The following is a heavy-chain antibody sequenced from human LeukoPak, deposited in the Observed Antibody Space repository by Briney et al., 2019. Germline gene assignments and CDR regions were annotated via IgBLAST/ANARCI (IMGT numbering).Heavy chain of an antibody. J-gene: IGHJ5*02. CDR3: ARWASGGWFDP. D-gene: IGHD1-26*01. V-gene: IGHV1-46*01. CDR1: GYTFTSYY. Sequence: ASVKVSCKASGYTFTSYYMHWVRQAPGQGLEWMGIINPSGGSTSYAQKFQGRVTMTRDMSTSTVYMELSSLRSEDTAVYYCARWASGGWFDPWGQGTLVTASS. CDR2: INPSGGST.